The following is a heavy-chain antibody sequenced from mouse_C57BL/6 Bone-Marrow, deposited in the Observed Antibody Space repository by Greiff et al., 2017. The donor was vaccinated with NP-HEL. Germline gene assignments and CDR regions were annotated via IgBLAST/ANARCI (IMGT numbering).Heavy chain of an antibody. CDR1: GFSLTSYG. CDR2: IWRGGST. J-gene: IGHJ3*01. V-gene: IGHV2-5*01. CDR3: AKNQDGNYPWFAY. D-gene: IGHD2-1*01. Sequence: VQLKESGPGLVQPSQSLSITCTVSGFSLTSYGVHWVRQSPGKGLEWLGVIWRGGSTDYNAAFMSRLSITKDNSKSQVFFKMNRLQADDTARYYCAKNQDGNYPWFAYWGQGTLVTGSA.